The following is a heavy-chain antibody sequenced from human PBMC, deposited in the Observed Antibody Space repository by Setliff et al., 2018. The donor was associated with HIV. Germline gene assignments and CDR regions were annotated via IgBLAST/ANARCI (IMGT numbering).Heavy chain of an antibody. CDR2: VYYSGST. CDR1: GASSIYF. CDR3: AKDRSGSYRTFDY. V-gene: IGHV4-39*07. J-gene: IGHJ4*02. Sequence: ASETLSLTCTVSGASSIYFWGWIRQPPGKGLEWIGSVYYSGSTYYNPSLKSRVTISMDTSKNQFSLKLNSVTAADTAVYYCAKDRSGSYRTFDYWGPGILVTSPQ. D-gene: IGHD1-26*01.